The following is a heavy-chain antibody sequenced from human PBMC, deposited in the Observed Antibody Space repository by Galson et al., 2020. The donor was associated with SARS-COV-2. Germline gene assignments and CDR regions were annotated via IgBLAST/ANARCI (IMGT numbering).Heavy chain of an antibody. CDR2: VHHSGST. V-gene: IGHV4-38-2*02. CDR3: ARSRVTTGYFDY. Sequence: SETLSLICTLSGYSISRGFYWGWIRQSPGKGLEWIVNVHHSGSTYYNPSLKSRLTRSVDTSRNQFSLQLRSVTAADTAVYYCARSRVTTGYFDYWGQGRPVTVSS. CDR1: GYSISRGFY. D-gene: IGHD4-17*01. J-gene: IGHJ4*02.